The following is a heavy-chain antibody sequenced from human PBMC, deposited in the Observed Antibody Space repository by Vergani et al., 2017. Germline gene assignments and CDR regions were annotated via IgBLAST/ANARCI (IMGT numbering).Heavy chain of an antibody. V-gene: IGHV3-13*01. D-gene: IGHD3-3*01. CDR2: IGTAGDT. CDR3: ARGIPTTYYDFWSGPNYYMDV. Sequence: EVQLVESGGGLVQPGGSLRLSCAASGFTFSSYDMHWVRQATGKGLEWVSAIGTAGDTYYPGSVKGRFTISRENAKNSLYLKMNSLRAGDTAVYYCARGIPTTYYDFWSGPNYYMDVWGKGTTVTVSS. J-gene: IGHJ6*03. CDR1: GFTFSSYD.